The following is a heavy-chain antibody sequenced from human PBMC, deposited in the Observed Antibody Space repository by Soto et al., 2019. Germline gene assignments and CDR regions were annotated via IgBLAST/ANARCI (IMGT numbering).Heavy chain of an antibody. Sequence: SETLSLACTVSGGSISSGGYYWSWIRQHPGKGLEWIGYIYYSGSTYYNPSLKSRVTISVDTSKNQFSLKLSSVTAADTAVYYCARHLNSYWHYWGQGTLVSGSS. CDR3: ARHLNSYWHY. CDR1: GGSISSGGYY. D-gene: IGHD1-26*01. J-gene: IGHJ4*02. CDR2: IYYSGST. V-gene: IGHV4-31*03.